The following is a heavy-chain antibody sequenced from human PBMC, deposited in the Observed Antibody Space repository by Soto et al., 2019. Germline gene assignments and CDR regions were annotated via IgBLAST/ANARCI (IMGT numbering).Heavy chain of an antibody. J-gene: IGHJ6*03. CDR1: GGSISSYY. CDR2: IYYSGST. Sequence: PSETLSLTCTVSGGSISSYYWSWIRQPPGKGLEWIGYIYYSGSTNYNPSLKSRVTISVDTSKNQFSLKLSSVTAADTAVYYCARRLADTAMVPPKVGYYYYYMDVWGKGTTVTVSS. V-gene: IGHV4-59*08. CDR3: ARRLADTAMVPPKVGYYYYYMDV. D-gene: IGHD5-18*01.